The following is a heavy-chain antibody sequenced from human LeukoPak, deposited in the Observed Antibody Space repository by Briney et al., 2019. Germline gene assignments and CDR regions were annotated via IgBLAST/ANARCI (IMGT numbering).Heavy chain of an antibody. D-gene: IGHD2-21*02. J-gene: IGHJ4*02. CDR3: VREDTPATANY. V-gene: IGHV3-23*01. CDR1: GFTFSSYA. CDR2: ISGSGGST. Sequence: GGSLRLSCAASGFTFSSYAMSWVRQAPGKGLEWVSAISGSGGSTYYADSVKGRFTISRDNSKNTLYLQMNSLRAEDTAVYYCVREDTPATANYWGQGTLVTISS.